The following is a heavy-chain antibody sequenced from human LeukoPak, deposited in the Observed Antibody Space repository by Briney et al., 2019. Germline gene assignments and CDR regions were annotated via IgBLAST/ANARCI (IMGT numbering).Heavy chain of an antibody. Sequence: GASVKVSCKASGYTFTSYGIGWVRQAPGQGLEWMGWISAYNGNTNYAQKLQGRVTMTTDTSTSTAYMELRSLRSDDTAVYYCARVPPIGYCSGGSCKNFDYWGQGTLVTVSS. CDR3: ARVPPIGYCSGGSCKNFDY. D-gene: IGHD2-15*01. CDR1: GYTFTSYG. V-gene: IGHV1-18*01. CDR2: ISAYNGNT. J-gene: IGHJ4*02.